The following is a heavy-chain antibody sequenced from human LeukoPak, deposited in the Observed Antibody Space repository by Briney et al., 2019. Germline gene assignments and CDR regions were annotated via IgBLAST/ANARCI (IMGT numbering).Heavy chain of an antibody. V-gene: IGHV3-23*01. Sequence: GGSLRLSCAASGFTFSSYAMSWVRQAPGKGLEWVSAISGSGGSTYYADSVKGRFTIYRDNSKHTLYLQMNSLRAEDTAVYYCAKDHSSGYSYFDYWGQGTLVTVSS. CDR1: GFTFSSYA. J-gene: IGHJ4*02. CDR2: ISGSGGST. D-gene: IGHD3-22*01. CDR3: AKDHSSGYSYFDY.